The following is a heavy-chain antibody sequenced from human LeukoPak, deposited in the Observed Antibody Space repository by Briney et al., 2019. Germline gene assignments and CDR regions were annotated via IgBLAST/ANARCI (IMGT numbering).Heavy chain of an antibody. CDR3: ARDSDGYYYDSSGYYPFDY. CDR2: MNPNSGNT. CDR1: GYTFTSYD. D-gene: IGHD3-22*01. V-gene: IGHV1-8*03. J-gene: IGHJ4*02. Sequence: ASVKVSCKASGYTFTSYDINWVRQATGQGLEWMGWMNPNSGNTGYAQKFQGRVTITRNTSISTAYMELSSLRSEDTAVYYCARDSDGYYYDSSGYYPFDYWGQGTLVTVSS.